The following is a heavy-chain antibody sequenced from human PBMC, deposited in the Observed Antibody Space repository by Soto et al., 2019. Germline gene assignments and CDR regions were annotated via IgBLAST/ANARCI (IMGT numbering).Heavy chain of an antibody. CDR3: ARDSASYSSSSGSYWYFDL. CDR2: ISSGSATI. J-gene: IGHJ2*01. Sequence: EVQLVESGGGLVQPGGSLRLSCATSAFIFSSYSMNWVRQAPGKGLEWVSYISSGSATIYYADSVKGRFTISRDNAKNSLYLQMNGLRDEDTAVYYCARDSASYSSSSGSYWYFDLWGRGTLVTVSS. CDR1: AFIFSSYS. V-gene: IGHV3-48*02. D-gene: IGHD6-6*01.